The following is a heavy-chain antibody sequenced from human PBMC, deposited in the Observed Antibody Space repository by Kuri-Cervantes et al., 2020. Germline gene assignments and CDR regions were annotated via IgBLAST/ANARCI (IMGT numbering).Heavy chain of an antibody. V-gene: IGHV4-34*01. J-gene: IGHJ1*01. CDR1: GGPFSGYY. CDR2: INHSGST. CDR3: ASTLPYSSSYMLSA. D-gene: IGHD6-13*01. Sequence: SETLSPTCAVYGGPFSGYYWTWTRQPPGKGLEWFGEINHSGSTNYNPSLISRVTISVDRSKNQFSLKLSSVTAADTAVYFCASTLPYSSSYMLSAWGQGTLVTVSS.